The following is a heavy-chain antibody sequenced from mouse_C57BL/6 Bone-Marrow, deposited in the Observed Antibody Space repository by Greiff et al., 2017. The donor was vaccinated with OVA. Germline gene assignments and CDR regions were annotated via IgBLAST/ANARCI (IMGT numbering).Heavy chain of an antibody. CDR2: ISSGGDYI. J-gene: IGHJ4*01. CDR1: GFTFSSYA. CDR3: TRLLDAMDY. Sequence: DVKLQESGEGLVKPGGSLKLSCAASGFTFSSYAMSWVRQTPEKRLEWVAYISSGGDYIYYADTVKGRFTISRDNARNTLYLQMSSLKSEDTAMYYCTRLLDAMDYCGQGTSVTGSS. D-gene: IGHD2-1*01. V-gene: IGHV5-9-1*02.